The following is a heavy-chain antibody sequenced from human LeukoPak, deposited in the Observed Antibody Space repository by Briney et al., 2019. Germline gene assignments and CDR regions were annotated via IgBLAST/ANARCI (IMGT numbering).Heavy chain of an antibody. CDR2: ISSSSSYI. CDR3: ARGRDQLRYFDWPLDY. J-gene: IGHJ4*02. V-gene: IGHV3-21*06. CDR1: GFTFSSYS. Sequence: GGSLRLSCAASGFTFSSYSMNWVRQAPGKGLEWVSSISSSSSYIYYADSVKGRFTIPRDNAKNSLYLQMNSLRAEDTAVYYCARGRDQLRYFDWPLDYWGQGPLVTVPS. D-gene: IGHD3-9*01.